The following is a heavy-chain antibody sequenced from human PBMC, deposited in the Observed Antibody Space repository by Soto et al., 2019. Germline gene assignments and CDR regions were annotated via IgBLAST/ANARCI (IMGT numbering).Heavy chain of an antibody. CDR3: ARGGYFDY. CDR1: GGSFSGYY. CDR2: INHSGST. Sequence: QVQLQQWGAGLLRPSETLSLTCAVYGGSFSGYYWSWIRQPPGKGLEWIGEINHSGSTNYNPPLKSRVTISVDTSKNQFSLNLSSVTAADTAVYYCARGGYFDYWGQGSLVTVSS. J-gene: IGHJ4*02. V-gene: IGHV4-34*01.